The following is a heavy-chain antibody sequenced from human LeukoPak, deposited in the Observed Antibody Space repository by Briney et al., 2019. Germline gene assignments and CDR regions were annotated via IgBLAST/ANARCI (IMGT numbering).Heavy chain of an antibody. CDR3: AHSLGYYDFWSGYWPYNWFDP. CDR2: IYWNDDK. D-gene: IGHD3-3*01. J-gene: IGHJ5*02. Sequence: SGPTLVKPTQTLTLTCTFSGFSLSTSGVGVGWIRQPPGKALEWLALIYWNDDKRYSPSLKSRLTITKDTSKNQVVLTMTNMDPVDTATYYCAHSLGYYDFWSGYWPYNWFDPWGQGTLVTVSS. V-gene: IGHV2-5*01. CDR1: GFSLSTSGVG.